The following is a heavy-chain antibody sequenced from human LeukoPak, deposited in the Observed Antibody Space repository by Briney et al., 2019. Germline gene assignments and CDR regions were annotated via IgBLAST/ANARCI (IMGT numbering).Heavy chain of an antibody. CDR1: GGSISSYY. V-gene: IGHV4-59*01. CDR3: ARVVTIFGVVIDSEYYMDV. D-gene: IGHD3-3*01. J-gene: IGHJ6*03. CDR2: IYYSGST. Sequence: SETLSLTCTVSGGSISSYYCSCIRQPPGKALEWIGYIYYSGSTNYNPSLKSRVTISVDTSKNQFSLKLSSVTAADTAVYYCARVVTIFGVVIDSEYYMDVWGKGTTVTVSS.